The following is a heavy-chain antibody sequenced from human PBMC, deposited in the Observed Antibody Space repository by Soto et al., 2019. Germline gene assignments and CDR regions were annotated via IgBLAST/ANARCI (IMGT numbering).Heavy chain of an antibody. J-gene: IGHJ4*02. V-gene: IGHV1-69*01. D-gene: IGHD3-22*01. CDR2: IIPIFGTA. CDR1: GGTFSSYA. Sequence: QVQLVQSGAEVKKPGSSVKVSCKASGGTFSSYAISWVRQAPGQGLEWMGGIIPIFGTANYAQKFQGRVTITADESTSTAYMELSRLRSEDTAVYYCARAHSTYYYDSSGYRKFDYWGQGTLVTVSS. CDR3: ARAHSTYYYDSSGYRKFDY.